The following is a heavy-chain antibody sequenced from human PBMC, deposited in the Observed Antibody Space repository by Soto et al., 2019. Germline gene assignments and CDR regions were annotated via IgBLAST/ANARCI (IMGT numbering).Heavy chain of an antibody. J-gene: IGHJ4*02. CDR1: GFSLTTSGVG. V-gene: IGHV2-5*02. D-gene: IGHD3-3*01. Sequence: QITLNESGPTQVKPRQTLTLTCTFSGFSLTTSGVGVGWIRQSPGKAPEWLALISWDDDKRYSPSLKSRLTITKDTAKNQVVLTMADLDPADTATYYCAHRVLRTVFGLVTTTAIDFDFWGQGTPVAVSS. CDR2: ISWDDDK. CDR3: AHRVLRTVFGLVTTTAIDFDF.